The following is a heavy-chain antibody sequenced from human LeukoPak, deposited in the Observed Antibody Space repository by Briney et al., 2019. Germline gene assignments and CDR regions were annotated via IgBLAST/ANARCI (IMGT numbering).Heavy chain of an antibody. CDR3: AAAPDCTNGVCSARWFDP. V-gene: IGHV1-58*02. CDR2: IVVGSGNT. CDR1: GFTFTSSA. J-gene: IGHJ5*02. D-gene: IGHD2-8*01. Sequence: SVKVPCKASGFTFTSSAMQWVRQARGQRLEWIGWIVVGSGNTNYAQKFQERVTITRDMSTSTAYMELSSLRSEDTAVYYCAAAPDCTNGVCSARWFDPWGQGTLVTVSS.